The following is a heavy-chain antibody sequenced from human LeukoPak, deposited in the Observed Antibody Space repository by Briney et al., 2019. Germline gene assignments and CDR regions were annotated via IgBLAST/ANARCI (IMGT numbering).Heavy chain of an antibody. CDR1: GFSIKDYW. CDR2: INDDASRT. Sequence: GGSLRLSCAASGFSIKDYWRHWFRQAPGKGLVWVSQINDDASRTTYVDSVKGRFTISRDDAKNVVYLQMDTVGADDTALYYCASDKGCLGDCWGEGTLITVSA. CDR3: ASDKGCLGDC. J-gene: IGHJ4*02. D-gene: IGHD2-15*01. V-gene: IGHV3-74*01.